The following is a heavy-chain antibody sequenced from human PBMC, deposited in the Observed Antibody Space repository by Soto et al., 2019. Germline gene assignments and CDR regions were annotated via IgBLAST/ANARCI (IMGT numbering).Heavy chain of an antibody. CDR2: INAYNGNT. CDR1: GYRFTSYG. CDR3: AMVDVYVTPSPQDV. D-gene: IGHD3-16*01. J-gene: IGHJ6*02. Sequence: QVQLVQSGAEVKNPGASVKVSCKASGYRFTSYGIGWVRQAPEQGLEWMGWINAYNGNTNYAQNLQGRVTLTTDTSTSTAYVELRSLRSNDTAVYYCAMVDVYVTPSPQDVWGQGTTVTVSS. V-gene: IGHV1-18*01.